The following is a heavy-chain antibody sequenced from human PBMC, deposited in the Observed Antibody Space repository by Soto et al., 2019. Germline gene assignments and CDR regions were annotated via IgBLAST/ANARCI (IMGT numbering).Heavy chain of an antibody. CDR3: ARLLSHYYGSGSPVDY. J-gene: IGHJ4*02. Sequence: ASVKVSCKASGYTFTSYYMHWVRQAPGQGLEWMGIINPSGGSTSYAQKFQGRVTMTRDTSTSTVYMELSSLRSEDTAVYYCARLLSHYYGSGSPVDYWGQGTLVTVSS. CDR1: GYTFTSYY. D-gene: IGHD3-10*01. V-gene: IGHV1-46*01. CDR2: INPSGGST.